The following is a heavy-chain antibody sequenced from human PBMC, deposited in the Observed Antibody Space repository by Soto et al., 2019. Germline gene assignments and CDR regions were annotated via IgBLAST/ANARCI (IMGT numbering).Heavy chain of an antibody. CDR1: GFTFSSYG. V-gene: IGHV3-30*18. CDR3: AKDQAVAGTDATDY. CDR2: ISYDGNNK. D-gene: IGHD6-19*01. J-gene: IGHJ4*02. Sequence: QVQLVESGGGVVQPGRSLRLSCAASGFTFSSYGMHWVRQAPGKGLEWVAVISYDGNNKYYADSVKGRFTISRDNSKNTLYLQMNSLRAEDTAVYYCAKDQAVAGTDATDYWGQGTLVTVSS.